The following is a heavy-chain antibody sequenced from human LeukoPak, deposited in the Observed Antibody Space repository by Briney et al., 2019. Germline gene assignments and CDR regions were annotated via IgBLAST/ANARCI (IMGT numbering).Heavy chain of an antibody. Sequence: GGSLRLSCAASGFTFSSYAMSWVRQAPGKGLEWVSAISGSGGSTYYADSVKGRFTICRDNSKNTLYLQMNSLRAEDTAVYYCAKGESGSYPQTWFDPWGQGTLVTVSS. D-gene: IGHD1-26*01. CDR1: GFTFSSYA. V-gene: IGHV3-23*01. J-gene: IGHJ5*02. CDR2: ISGSGGST. CDR3: AKGESGSYPQTWFDP.